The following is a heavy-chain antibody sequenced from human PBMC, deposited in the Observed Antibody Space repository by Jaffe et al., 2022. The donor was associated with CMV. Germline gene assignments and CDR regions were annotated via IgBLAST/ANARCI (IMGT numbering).Heavy chain of an antibody. D-gene: IGHD3-9*01. CDR3: TTPSYDILTGYYDY. Sequence: EVQLVESGGGLVKPGGSLRLSCAASGFTFSNAWMSWVRQAPGKGLEWVGRIKSKTDGGTTDYAAPVKGRFTISRDDSKNTLYLQMNSLKTEDTAVYYCTTPSYDILTGYYDYWGQGTLVTVSS. CDR2: IKSKTDGGTT. CDR1: GFTFSNAW. J-gene: IGHJ4*02. V-gene: IGHV3-15*01.